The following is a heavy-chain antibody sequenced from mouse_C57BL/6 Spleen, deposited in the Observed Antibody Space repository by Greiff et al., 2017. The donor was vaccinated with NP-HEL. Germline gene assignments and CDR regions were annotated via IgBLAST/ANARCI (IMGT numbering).Heavy chain of an antibody. CDR2: ISSGSSTI. CDR3: ARPDGYYAGYFDY. CDR1: GFTFSDYG. J-gene: IGHJ2*01. V-gene: IGHV5-17*01. D-gene: IGHD2-3*01. Sequence: EVQVVESGGGLVKPGGSLKLSCAASGFTFSDYGMHWVRQAPEKGLEWVAYISSGSSTIYYADTVKGRFTISSDNAKNTLFLQMTSRRSEDTAMYYCARPDGYYAGYFDYWGQGTTLTVSS.